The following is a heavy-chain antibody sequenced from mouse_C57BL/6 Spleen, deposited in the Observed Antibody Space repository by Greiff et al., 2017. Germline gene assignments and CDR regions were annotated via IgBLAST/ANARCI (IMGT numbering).Heavy chain of an antibody. CDR2: IRLKSDNYAT. Sequence: EVHLVESGGGLVQPGGSMKLSCVASGFTFSNYWMNWVRQSPEKGLEWVAQIRLKSDNYATHYAESVKGRFTISRDDSKSSVYLQMNNLRAEDTGIYYCTGPYYSFAYWGQGTLVTVSA. J-gene: IGHJ3*01. D-gene: IGHD2-10*01. V-gene: IGHV6-3*01. CDR3: TGPYYSFAY. CDR1: GFTFSNYW.